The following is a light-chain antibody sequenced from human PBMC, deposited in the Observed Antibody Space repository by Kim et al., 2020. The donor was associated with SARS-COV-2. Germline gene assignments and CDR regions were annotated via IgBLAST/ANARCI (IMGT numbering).Light chain of an antibody. Sequence: SSGGDIVTITCRASQDISIYLAGYQQKPGKVPKLLIYAASTLQSGVPSRFSGSGSGTDFTLTISSLQPEDVATYYCQKYTSAPCTFGQGTKVDIK. CDR2: AAS. CDR3: QKYTSAPCT. V-gene: IGKV1-27*01. CDR1: QDISIY. J-gene: IGKJ1*01.